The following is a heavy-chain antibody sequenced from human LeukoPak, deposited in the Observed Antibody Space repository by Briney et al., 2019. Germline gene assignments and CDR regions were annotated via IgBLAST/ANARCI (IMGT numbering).Heavy chain of an antibody. J-gene: IGHJ3*02. D-gene: IGHD6-13*01. CDR2: ISSSSSDI. CDR1: GFTFSSYS. Sequence: GGSLRLSCAASGFTFSSYSMNWVRQAPGKGRECVSSISSSSSDIYYADSVKGRFTISRDNAKNSLYLKMNSLRAEDTAVYYCARGGYSSSWSKIIDAFDIWGQGTMVTVSS. CDR3: ARGGYSSSWSKIIDAFDI. V-gene: IGHV3-21*01.